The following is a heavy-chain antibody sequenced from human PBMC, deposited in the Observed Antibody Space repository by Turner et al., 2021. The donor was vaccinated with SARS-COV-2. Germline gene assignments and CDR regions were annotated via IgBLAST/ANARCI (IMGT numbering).Heavy chain of an antibody. CDR1: GFTLSTYS. V-gene: IGHV3-48*01. Sequence: EVQLVESGGGLVQPGGFLRLSCPPSGFTLSTYSMRWVRQAPGKGPEWVSNINGTTTTIYYADSVKGRFTISRDNAKNSLYLQMNNLRAEDTAMYYCAREHYDFWSGYFYWGQGTLVTVSS. D-gene: IGHD3-3*01. CDR3: AREHYDFWSGYFY. J-gene: IGHJ4*02. CDR2: INGTTTTI.